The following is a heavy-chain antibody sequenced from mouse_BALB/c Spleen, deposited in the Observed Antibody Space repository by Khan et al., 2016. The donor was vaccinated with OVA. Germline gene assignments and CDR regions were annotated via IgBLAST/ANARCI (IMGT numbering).Heavy chain of an antibody. CDR2: IWGDGST. V-gene: IGHV2-6-7*01. J-gene: IGHJ4*01. Sequence: SGPGLVAPSQSLSITCTVSGFSLTGYGVNWVRQPPGKGLEWLGMIWGDGSTDYNSALKSRLSITKDNSKSQVFLKMNSLQTDDTARYYCARAYYANYREAMDYWGQGNSVTVSS. CDR1: GFSLTGYG. D-gene: IGHD2-10*01. CDR3: ARAYYANYREAMDY.